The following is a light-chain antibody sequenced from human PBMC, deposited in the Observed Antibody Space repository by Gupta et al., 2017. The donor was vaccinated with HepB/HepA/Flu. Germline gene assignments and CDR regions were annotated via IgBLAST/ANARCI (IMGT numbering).Light chain of an antibody. CDR2: LNSDGSH. J-gene: IGLJ2*01. V-gene: IGLV4-69*01. CDR3: QTWGTGIRI. Sequence: QLVVTQSPSASASLGASVKLTCTLRSGHSSYAIAWHQQQPEKGPRYLMKLNSDGSHSKGDGIPDRFSGSSSGAERYLTISSLQSEDEADYYCQTWGTGIRIFGGGTKLTVL. CDR1: SGHSSYA.